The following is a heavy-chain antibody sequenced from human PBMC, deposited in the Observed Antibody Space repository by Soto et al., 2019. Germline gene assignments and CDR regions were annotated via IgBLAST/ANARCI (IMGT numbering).Heavy chain of an antibody. CDR1: GGSIRSGGYY. D-gene: IGHD3-10*01. J-gene: IGHJ4*02. Sequence: SETLSLTCTVSGGSIRSGGYYLSWIRQHPGKGLEWIGYIYYSGSTYYNPSLKSRVTISVDTSKNQFSLKLSSVTAADTAVYYCARDRRFGELLAFDYWGQGTLVTVSS. V-gene: IGHV4-31*03. CDR2: IYYSGST. CDR3: ARDRRFGELLAFDY.